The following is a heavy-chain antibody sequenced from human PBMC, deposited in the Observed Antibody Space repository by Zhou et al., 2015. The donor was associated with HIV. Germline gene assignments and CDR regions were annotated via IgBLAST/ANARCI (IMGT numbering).Heavy chain of an antibody. CDR2: IIPIFGTA. Sequence: QVQLVQSGAEVKKPGSSVKVSCKASGGTFSSYAISWVRQAPGQGLEWMGGIIPIFGTANYAQKFQGRVTITADESTSTAYMELSSLRSEDTAVYYCARATRIAVAGRSSFDYWGQGNPGHRLL. CDR3: ARATRIAVAGRSSFDY. D-gene: IGHD6-19*01. CDR1: GGTFSSYA. V-gene: IGHV1-69*01. J-gene: IGHJ4*02.